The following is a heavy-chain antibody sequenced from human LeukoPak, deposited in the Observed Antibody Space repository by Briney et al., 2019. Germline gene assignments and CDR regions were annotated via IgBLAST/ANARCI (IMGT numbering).Heavy chain of an antibody. D-gene: IGHD1-7*01. CDR2: VYTSGST. CDR1: GGSISGYY. CDR3: ARLITGTTTAFDI. V-gene: IGHV4-4*07. Sequence: SETLSLTCSVSGGSISGYYWTWIRQPAGKGLEWIGRVYTSGSTHYNPSLKTRLTMSVDTSKNQFSLKLSSVTAPDTTVYYCARLITGTTTAFDIWGQGTMVTVSS. J-gene: IGHJ3*02.